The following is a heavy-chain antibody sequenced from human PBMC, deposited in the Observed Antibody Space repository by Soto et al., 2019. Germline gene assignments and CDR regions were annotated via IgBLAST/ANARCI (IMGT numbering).Heavy chain of an antibody. CDR1: VYSFTSYW. Sequence: GESLKISCKGSVYSFTSYWISWVRQMPGKGLEWMGRIDPSDSYTNYSPSFQGHVTISADKSISTAYLQWSSLKASDTAMYYCARLSYRLDYYYYGMDVWGQGTTVTVSS. CDR2: IDPSDSYT. CDR3: ARLSYRLDYYYYGMDV. V-gene: IGHV5-10-1*01. J-gene: IGHJ6*02.